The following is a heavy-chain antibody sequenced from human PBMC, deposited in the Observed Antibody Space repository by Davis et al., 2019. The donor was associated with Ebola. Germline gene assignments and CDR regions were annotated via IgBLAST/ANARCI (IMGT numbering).Heavy chain of an antibody. CDR1: GFTFSSYA. CDR3: AREGSSTYFDY. CDR2: ISYDGSNK. J-gene: IGHJ4*02. V-gene: IGHV3-30-3*01. D-gene: IGHD1-26*01. Sequence: GESLKISCAASGFTFSSYAMHWVRQAPGKGLEWVAVISYDGSNKYYADSVKGRFTISRDNSKNTLYLQMNSLRAEDTAVYYCAREGSSTYFDYWGQGTLVTVSS.